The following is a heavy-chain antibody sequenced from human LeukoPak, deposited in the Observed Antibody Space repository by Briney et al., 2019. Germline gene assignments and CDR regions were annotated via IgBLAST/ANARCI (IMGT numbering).Heavy chain of an antibody. CDR2: ISGSGGST. CDR3: AKGGLMWGYGDYAADY. Sequence: PGGSLRLSCAASGFTFSSYAMSWVRQAPGKGLEWVSAISGSGGSTYYADSVKGRFTISRDNSKNTLYLQMNSLRAEDTAVYYCAKGGLMWGYGDYAADYWGQGTLVTVSS. D-gene: IGHD4-17*01. V-gene: IGHV3-23*01. J-gene: IGHJ4*02. CDR1: GFTFSSYA.